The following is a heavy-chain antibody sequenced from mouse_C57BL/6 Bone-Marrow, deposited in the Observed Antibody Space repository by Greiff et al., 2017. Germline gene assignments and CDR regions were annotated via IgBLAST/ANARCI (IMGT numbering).Heavy chain of an antibody. Sequence: VQLQESGAELVRPGASVKVSCKASGYAFTSYWIEWVKQRPGQGLEWIGVINPGSGGTNYNEKFKGKATLTADKSSSTAYMQLSSLTSEDSAVYFCARAGDYGDFDYWGQGTTLTVSS. D-gene: IGHD1-1*01. CDR3: ARAGDYGDFDY. V-gene: IGHV1-54*01. CDR1: GYAFTSYW. CDR2: INPGSGGT. J-gene: IGHJ2*01.